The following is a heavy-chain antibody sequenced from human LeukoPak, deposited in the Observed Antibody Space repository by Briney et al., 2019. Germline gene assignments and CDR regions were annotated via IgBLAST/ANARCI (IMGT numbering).Heavy chain of an antibody. CDR1: GYTFTGYY. CDR3: ARGRFRWELEIRNFDY. V-gene: IGHV1-8*02. D-gene: IGHD1-26*01. J-gene: IGHJ4*02. Sequence: ASVKVSCKASGYTFTGYYMHWVRQATGQGLEWMGWMNPNSGNTGYAQKFQGRVTMTRDTSISTAYMELSSLRSEDTAVYYCARGRFRWELEIRNFDYWGQGTLVTVSS. CDR2: MNPNSGNT.